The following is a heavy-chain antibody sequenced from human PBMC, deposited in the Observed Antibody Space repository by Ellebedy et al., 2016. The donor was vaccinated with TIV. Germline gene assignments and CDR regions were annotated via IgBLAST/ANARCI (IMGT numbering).Heavy chain of an antibody. CDR3: HSAADASDI. CDR2: ISFDGSQK. J-gene: IGHJ3*02. D-gene: IGHD1-26*01. CDR1: GFTFSNYG. Sequence: GGSLRLXXAASGFTFSNYGMQWVRRAPGKGLEWVASISFDGSQKYYADSVRGRFTAYRDNSGNTLSLQMDSLRPEDTAIYFCHSAADASDIWGQGTMVTVSS. V-gene: IGHV3-30*03.